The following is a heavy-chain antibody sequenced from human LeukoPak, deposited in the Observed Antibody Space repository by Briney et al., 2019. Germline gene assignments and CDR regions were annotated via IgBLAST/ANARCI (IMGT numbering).Heavy chain of an antibody. J-gene: IGHJ4*02. CDR3: ASAYCSSTSCYAFDY. Sequence: GASVNVSCKASGYTFTGYYMHWVRQAPGQGLEWMGRINPNSGGTNYAQKFQGRVTMTRDTSISTAYMELSRLRSDDTAVYYCASAYCSSTSCYAFDYWGQGTLVTVSS. CDR2: INPNSGGT. D-gene: IGHD2-2*01. V-gene: IGHV1-2*06. CDR1: GYTFTGYY.